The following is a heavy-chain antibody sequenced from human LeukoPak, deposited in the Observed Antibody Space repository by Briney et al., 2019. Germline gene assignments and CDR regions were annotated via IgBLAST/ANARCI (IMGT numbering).Heavy chain of an antibody. CDR3: ASLIAAAGTSA. J-gene: IGHJ4*02. V-gene: IGHV4-28*01. CDR2: IYYSGST. CDR1: GYSIRSSNW. D-gene: IGHD6-13*01. Sequence: SDTLSLTCAVSGYSIRSSNWWGWIRQPPGKGLEWIGYIYYSGSTYYNPSLKSRVTMSVDTSKNQFSLKLSSVTAADTAVYYCASLIAAAGTSAWGQGTLVTVSS.